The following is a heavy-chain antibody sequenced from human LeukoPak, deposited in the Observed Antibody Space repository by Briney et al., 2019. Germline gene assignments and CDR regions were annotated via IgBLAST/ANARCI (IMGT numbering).Heavy chain of an antibody. CDR1: GFTFSTYS. CDR2: ISYSSSYI. Sequence: GGSLRLSCAASGFTFSTYSVNWVRQAPGKGLEWVSSISYSSSYIYYADSVKGRFTTSRDDAKNSLYLQMNSLRAEDTAVYYCARPYASGSYYPGYWGQGTLVTVSS. J-gene: IGHJ4*02. V-gene: IGHV3-21*01. D-gene: IGHD3-10*01. CDR3: ARPYASGSYYPGY.